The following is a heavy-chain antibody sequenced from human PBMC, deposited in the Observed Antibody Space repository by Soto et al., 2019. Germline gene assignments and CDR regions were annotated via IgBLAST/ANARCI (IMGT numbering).Heavy chain of an antibody. J-gene: IGHJ4*02. V-gene: IGHV3-33*01. Sequence: QVQLVESGGGVVQPGRSLRLSCAASGFTFSHYAMHWVRQAPGKGLEWVAIIWSDGNNKYHADSVRGRFTISRDNSKNTVFLQMNSLRAEVTAVYYCVRENYATSGYYFEDYWGQGTLVTVSS. D-gene: IGHD3-22*01. CDR2: IWSDGNNK. CDR1: GFTFSHYA. CDR3: VRENYATSGYYFEDY.